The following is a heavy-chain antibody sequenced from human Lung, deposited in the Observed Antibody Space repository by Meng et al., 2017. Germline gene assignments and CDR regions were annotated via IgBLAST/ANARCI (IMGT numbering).Heavy chain of an antibody. Sequence: QLQLQESGPGLVKPSETLSLTSTVSGGSISSSSNYWDWIRQPPGKRLEWIGSIYYSGATYYNPSLKSRVTMSVDTSKNKFSLRLSSVTAADTAVFYCARRVHDGRHYHYFDYWGQGALVTVSS. CDR3: ARRVHDGRHYHYFDY. D-gene: IGHD3-16*01. V-gene: IGHV4-39*01. J-gene: IGHJ4*02. CDR1: GGSISSSSNY. CDR2: IYYSGAT.